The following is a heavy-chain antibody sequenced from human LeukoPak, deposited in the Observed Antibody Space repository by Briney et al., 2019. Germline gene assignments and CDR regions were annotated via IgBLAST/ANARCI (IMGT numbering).Heavy chain of an antibody. J-gene: IGHJ4*02. CDR3: AREFPFSSGIGAFDY. Sequence: GRSLRLSCAASGFTFSSYWMSWVRQAPGKGLEWVANIKQDGSEKYYVDSVKGRFTISRDNAKNSLYLQMNSLRAEDTAVYYCAREFPFSSGIGAFDYWGQGTLVTVSS. CDR1: GFTFSSYW. CDR2: IKQDGSEK. D-gene: IGHD6-19*01. V-gene: IGHV3-7*01.